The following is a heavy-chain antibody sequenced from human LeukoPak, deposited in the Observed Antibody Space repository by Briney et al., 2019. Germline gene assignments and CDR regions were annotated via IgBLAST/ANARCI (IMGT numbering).Heavy chain of an antibody. J-gene: IGHJ4*02. CDR1: GFTFSSYW. Sequence: GGSLRLFCAASGFTFSSYWMSWVRQAPGKGLEWVANIKQDGSEKYYVDSVKGRFTISRDNAKNSLYLQMNSLRAEDTAVYYCARYKYYDFWSGYPSPFDYWGQGTLVTVSS. CDR3: ARYKYYDFWSGYPSPFDY. V-gene: IGHV3-7*01. D-gene: IGHD3-3*01. CDR2: IKQDGSEK.